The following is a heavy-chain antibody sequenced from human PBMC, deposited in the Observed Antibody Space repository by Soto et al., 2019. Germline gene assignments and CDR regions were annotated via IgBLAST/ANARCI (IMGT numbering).Heavy chain of an antibody. Sequence: QVQLVQSGAEVKEPGSSVKVSCKASGGTFSSYSISWVRQAPGQGLEWMGGIIPILGTVQYAQMFQGRLTITADESTSTAYMELSRLKSDDTALYYCATRVSISGVVISWFDPWGRGTLVTVSS. D-gene: IGHD3-3*01. CDR1: GGTFSSYS. CDR2: IIPILGTV. J-gene: IGHJ5*01. CDR3: ATRVSISGVVISWFDP. V-gene: IGHV1-69*01.